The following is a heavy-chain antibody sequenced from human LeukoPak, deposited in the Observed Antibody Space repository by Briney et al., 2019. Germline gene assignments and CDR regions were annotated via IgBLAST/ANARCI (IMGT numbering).Heavy chain of an antibody. Sequence: GASVKVSCKASGYTFTSYDFNWVRQATGQRPEWMGWMSPNSGDTGYAQKFQDRVTMTRNTSISTAYMELSSLRSEDTAVYYCARDWAAAGTDYFDYWGQGTLVTVSS. CDR2: MSPNSGDT. D-gene: IGHD6-13*01. J-gene: IGHJ4*02. V-gene: IGHV1-8*01. CDR3: ARDWAAAGTDYFDY. CDR1: GYTFTSYD.